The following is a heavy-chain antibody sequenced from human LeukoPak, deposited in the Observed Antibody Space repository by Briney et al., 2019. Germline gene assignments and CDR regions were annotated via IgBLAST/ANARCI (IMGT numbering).Heavy chain of an antibody. Sequence: ASVKVSCKASGYTFTGYYMHWVRQAPGQGLEWMGWINPNSGGTNYAQKFQGRVTMTRDTSISTAYMELSRLRSDDTAVYYCASTSAAAPGNYYYYYMDVWGKGTTVTVSS. J-gene: IGHJ6*03. V-gene: IGHV1-2*02. CDR3: ASTSAAAPGNYYYYYMDV. CDR1: GYTFTGYY. CDR2: INPNSGGT. D-gene: IGHD6-13*01.